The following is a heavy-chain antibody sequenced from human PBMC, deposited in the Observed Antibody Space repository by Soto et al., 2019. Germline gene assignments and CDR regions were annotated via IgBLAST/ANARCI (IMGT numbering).Heavy chain of an antibody. D-gene: IGHD3-3*01. CDR2: ISAYNGNT. CDR1: GYTFTSYG. V-gene: IGHV1-18*01. J-gene: IGHJ5*02. CDR3: ARCKMEWLSNWFDP. Sequence: ASVKVSWKASGYTFTSYGISWVRQAPGQGLEWMGWISAYNGNTNYAQKLQGRVTMTTDTSTSTAYMELRSLRSDDTAVYYCARCKMEWLSNWFDPWGQGTLVTVSS.